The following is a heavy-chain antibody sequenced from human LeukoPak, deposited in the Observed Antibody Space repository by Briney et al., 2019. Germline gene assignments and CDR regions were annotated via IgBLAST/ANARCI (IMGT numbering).Heavy chain of an antibody. CDR1: GFIFSDYG. V-gene: IGHV3-33*01. D-gene: IGHD6-19*01. CDR3: ARDLGPRAGYSSS. CDR2: IWYDGSKK. Sequence: GRSLRLSCAASGFIFSDYGMHRVRQAPGKGLEWVAVIWYDGSKKDYADSVKGRFTISRDNSKNTLYLQMNSLRAEDTAVYYCARDLGPRAGYSSSWGQGTLVTVSS. J-gene: IGHJ4*02.